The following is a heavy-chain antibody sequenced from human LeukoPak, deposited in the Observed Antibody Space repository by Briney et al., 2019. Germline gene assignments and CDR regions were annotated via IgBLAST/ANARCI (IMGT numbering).Heavy chain of an antibody. CDR3: ARYGPITSEDPYYFES. CDR2: IYYNGNT. V-gene: IGHV4-30-4*08. Sequence: SETLSLTCTVSGGSISSGDYYWSWIRQPPGKGLEWIGYIYYNGNTYYNPSLKSRFTISVDTSRNQFSLKVTSVTAADTAVYYCARYGPITSEDPYYFESWGQGTLVTVSS. D-gene: IGHD1-14*01. CDR1: GGSISSGDYY. J-gene: IGHJ4*02.